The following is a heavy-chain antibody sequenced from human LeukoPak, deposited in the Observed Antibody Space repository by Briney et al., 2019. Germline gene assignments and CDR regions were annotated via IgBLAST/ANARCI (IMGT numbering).Heavy chain of an antibody. V-gene: IGHV3-53*05. CDR2: IYTGGNT. CDR3: ARRIAVADPYAEYFQH. D-gene: IGHD6-19*01. CDR1: GFTVDSNY. Sequence: GGSLRLSCAASGFTVDSNYLSWVRQAPGKGLEWVSTIYTGGNTYYADSVKGRFTISRDNSKNTLYLQMNSLRAEDTAVYYCARRIAVADPYAEYFQHWGQGTLVTVSS. J-gene: IGHJ1*01.